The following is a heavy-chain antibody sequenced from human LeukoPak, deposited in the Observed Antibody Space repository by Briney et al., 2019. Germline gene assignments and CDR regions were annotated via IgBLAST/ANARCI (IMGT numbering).Heavy chain of an antibody. Sequence: GGSLRLSCAASGFTFSSYSMNWVRQAPGKGLEWVSSISSSSSYIYYADSVKGRFTISRDNAKNSLYLQMNSLRAEDTALYYCAKDSNGRYCGGDCGKGLYWGQGTLVTVSS. CDR1: GFTFSSYS. CDR3: AKDSNGRYCGGDCGKGLY. V-gene: IGHV3-21*04. D-gene: IGHD2-21*02. CDR2: ISSSSSYI. J-gene: IGHJ4*02.